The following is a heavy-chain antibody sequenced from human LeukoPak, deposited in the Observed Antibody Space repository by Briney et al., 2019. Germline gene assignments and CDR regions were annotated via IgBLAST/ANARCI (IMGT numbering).Heavy chain of an antibody. V-gene: IGHV3-23*01. CDR2: ISGSGGST. D-gene: IGHD6-19*01. J-gene: IGHJ4*02. CDR3: ANAGYSSGWHPGDY. CDR1: GFTFSSYA. Sequence: GGSLRLSCAASGFTFSSYAMSWVRQAPGKGLEWVSAISGSGGSTYYADSVKGRFTISRDNSKNTRYLQMNSLRAEDTAVYYCANAGYSSGWHPGDYWGQGTLVTVSS.